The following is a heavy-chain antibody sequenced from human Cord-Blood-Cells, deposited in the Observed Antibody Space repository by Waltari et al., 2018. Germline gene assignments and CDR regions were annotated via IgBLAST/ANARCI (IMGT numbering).Heavy chain of an antibody. V-gene: IGHV1-2*04. D-gene: IGHD3-22*01. J-gene: IGHJ4*02. CDR3: ARARDYDSSGFDY. Sequence: VVVVSSEAEVKKPGASVKVSCKASGYTFTGYYMHWLRQAPGQGLEWMGWINPNSGGTNYAQKFQGWVTMTRDTSISTAYMELSRLRSDDTAVYYCARARDYDSSGFDYWGQGTLVTVSS. CDR1: GYTFTGYY. CDR2: INPNSGGT.